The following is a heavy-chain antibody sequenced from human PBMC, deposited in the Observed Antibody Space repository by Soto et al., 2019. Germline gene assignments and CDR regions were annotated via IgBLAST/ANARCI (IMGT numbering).Heavy chain of an antibody. CDR2: IWYDGSNK. CDR3: ARDPAAAGSPYYYYYYMDV. J-gene: IGHJ6*03. D-gene: IGHD6-13*01. CDR1: GFTFRSYG. V-gene: IGHV3-33*01. Sequence: GGSLRLSCAASGFTFRSYGMHWVRQAPGKGLEWVAVIWYDGSNKYYADSVKGRFTISRDNSKNTLYLQMNSLRAEDTAVYYCARDPAAAGSPYYYYYYMDVWGKGTTVTVSS.